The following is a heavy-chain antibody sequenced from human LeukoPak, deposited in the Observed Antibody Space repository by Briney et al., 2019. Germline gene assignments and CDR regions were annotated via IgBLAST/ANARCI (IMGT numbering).Heavy chain of an antibody. Sequence: GGSLRLSCAASGFTFSSYAMSWVRQAPGKGLEWVSAISGSGGSTYYADSVKGRFTISRDNSKNTLYLQMNSLRAEDAAVYYCAKAYVWGTYFDYWGQGTLVTVSS. J-gene: IGHJ4*02. V-gene: IGHV3-23*01. CDR1: GFTFSSYA. CDR3: AKAYVWGTYFDY. D-gene: IGHD3-16*01. CDR2: ISGSGGST.